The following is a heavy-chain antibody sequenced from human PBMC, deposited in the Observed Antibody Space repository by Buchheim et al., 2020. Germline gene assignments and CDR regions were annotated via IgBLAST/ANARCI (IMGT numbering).Heavy chain of an antibody. CDR3: ARRGHYYGSGSYGEWDY. V-gene: IGHV4-34*01. Sequence: QVQLQQWGAGLLKPSETLSLTCAVYGGSFSGYYWSWIRQPPGKGLEWSGEINHSGSTNYNPSLKSRVTISVDTSNNQFSLKLSSVTAADTAVYYCARRGHYYGSGSYGEWDYWGQGTL. J-gene: IGHJ4*02. CDR2: INHSGST. CDR1: GGSFSGYY. D-gene: IGHD3-10*01.